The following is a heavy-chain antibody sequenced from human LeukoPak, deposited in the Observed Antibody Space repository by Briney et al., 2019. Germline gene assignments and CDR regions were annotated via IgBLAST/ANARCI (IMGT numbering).Heavy chain of an antibody. CDR1: SGSISDNW. J-gene: IGHJ3*02. CDR3: ARGISPASGWFFDI. CDR2: IYNTGST. Sequence: SGTLSLTCAVSSGSISDNWWSWVRQPPGKGLEWIGEIYNTGSTNYNPSLKSRVTISIDKSKNQFSLKLSSVTAADTAVYYCARGISPASGWFFDIWGQGTMVTVSS. D-gene: IGHD6-19*01. V-gene: IGHV4-4*02.